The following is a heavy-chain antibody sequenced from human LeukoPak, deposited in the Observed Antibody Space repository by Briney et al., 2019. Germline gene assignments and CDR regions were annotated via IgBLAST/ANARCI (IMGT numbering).Heavy chain of an antibody. CDR1: GGSFSGYY. Sequence: SETLSLTCAVYGGSFSGYYWSWIRQPPGKGLEWIGEINHSGSTNYNPSLKSRVTISVDTSKNQLSLKLSSVTAADTAVYYCARVPRRITIFGVVIAQPYYYMDVWGKGTTVTVSS. D-gene: IGHD3-3*01. CDR3: ARVPRRITIFGVVIAQPYYYMDV. CDR2: INHSGST. V-gene: IGHV4-34*01. J-gene: IGHJ6*03.